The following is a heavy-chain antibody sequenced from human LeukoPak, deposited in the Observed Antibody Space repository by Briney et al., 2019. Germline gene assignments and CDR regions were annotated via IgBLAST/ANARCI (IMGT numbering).Heavy chain of an antibody. Sequence: GGSLRLSCAASGFTVSSNYMSWVRQAPGKGLEWVSVIYSGGSTYYADSVKGRFTISRDNSKNTLYLQMNSLRAEDTAVYYCARDRSGWFHDAFDIWGHGTMVTVSS. CDR3: ARDRSGWFHDAFDI. CDR1: GFTVSSNY. D-gene: IGHD6-19*01. CDR2: IYSGGST. J-gene: IGHJ3*02. V-gene: IGHV3-66*01.